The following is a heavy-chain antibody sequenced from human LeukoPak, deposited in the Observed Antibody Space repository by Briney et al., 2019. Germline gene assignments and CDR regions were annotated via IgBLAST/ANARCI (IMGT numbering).Heavy chain of an antibody. CDR3: ARGGLLYCSGGRCYDSLYYFDN. D-gene: IGHD2-15*01. V-gene: IGHV3-48*04. J-gene: IGHJ4*02. Sequence: PGGSLRLSCAASGVTFSNYSMNWVRQAPGKGLEWVSYISSSSSTMYYPDSVRGRFTISRDNAKNSVYLQMNSLRAEDTAVYYCARGGLLYCSGGRCYDSLYYFDNWGLGTLVTVSS. CDR2: ISSSSSTM. CDR1: GVTFSNYS.